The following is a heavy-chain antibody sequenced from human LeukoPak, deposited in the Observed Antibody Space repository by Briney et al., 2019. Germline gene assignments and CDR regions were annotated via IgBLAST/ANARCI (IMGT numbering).Heavy chain of an antibody. Sequence: PSENLSLTCTVSGGSISSSSYYWGWIRQPPGKGLEWIGSIYYSGSTYYNPSLKSRVTISVDTSKNQFSLKLSSVTAADTAVYYCARPRIFDAFDIWGQGTMVTVSS. CDR1: GGSISSSSYY. CDR2: IYYSGST. D-gene: IGHD2-15*01. V-gene: IGHV4-39*01. CDR3: ARPRIFDAFDI. J-gene: IGHJ3*02.